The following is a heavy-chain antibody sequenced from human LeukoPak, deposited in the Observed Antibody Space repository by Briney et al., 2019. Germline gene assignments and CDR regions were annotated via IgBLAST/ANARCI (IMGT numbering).Heavy chain of an antibody. CDR3: AKDTAFVGATTSFDY. J-gene: IGHJ4*02. D-gene: IGHD1-26*01. Sequence: GGSLRLSCAASGFTFISYAMSWVRQAPGRGLEWVSGFGGSAGGTYYADTVKGRFTISRDIPKNTLYLQMYSLRAEDTAVYYCAKDTAFVGATTSFDYWGQGTLVTVSS. V-gene: IGHV3-23*01. CDR2: FGGSAGGT. CDR1: GFTFISYA.